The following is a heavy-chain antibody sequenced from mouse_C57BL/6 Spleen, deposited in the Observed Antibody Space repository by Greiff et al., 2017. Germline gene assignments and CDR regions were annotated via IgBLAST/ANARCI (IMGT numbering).Heavy chain of an antibody. CDR2: IDPETGGT. CDR1: GYTFTAYE. Sequence: QVQLQQSGAELVRPGASVTLSCKASGYTFTAYEMHWVKQTPVHGLEWIGAIDPETGGTAYNQKFKGKAILTADKSSSTAYMELRSLTSEDSAVYNCARWETSSLVAYGGQRTLVTVSA. J-gene: IGHJ3*01. CDR3: ARWETSSLVAY. V-gene: IGHV1-15*01. D-gene: IGHD4-1*01.